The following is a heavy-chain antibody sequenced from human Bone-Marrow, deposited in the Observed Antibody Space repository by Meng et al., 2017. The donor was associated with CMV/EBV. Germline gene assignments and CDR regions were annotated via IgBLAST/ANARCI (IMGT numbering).Heavy chain of an antibody. V-gene: IGHV3-48*03. D-gene: IGHD3-22*01. CDR1: GFTFSSYE. CDR2: ISSSGSTI. Sequence: GGSLRLSCAASGFTFSSYEMNWVRQAPGKGLEWVSYISSSGSTIYYADSVKGRFTISRENAKNSLYLQMNSLRAGDTAVYYCARGYYDSSGYYGLDAFDIWGQGTMVTVSS. J-gene: IGHJ3*02. CDR3: ARGYYDSSGYYGLDAFDI.